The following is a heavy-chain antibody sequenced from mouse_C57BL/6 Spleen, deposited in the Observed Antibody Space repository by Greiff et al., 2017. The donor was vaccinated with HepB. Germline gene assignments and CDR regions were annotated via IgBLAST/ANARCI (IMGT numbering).Heavy chain of an antibody. CDR3: ARLGGNWYFDV. CDR1: GYTFTGYW. CDR2: ILPGSGST. D-gene: IGHD2-14*01. J-gene: IGHJ1*03. V-gene: IGHV1-9*01. Sequence: QVQLQQSGAELMKPGASVKLSCKATGYTFTGYWIEWVKQRPGHGLEWIGEILPGSGSTNSNEKFTGKATFTADTSSNTTYMQLSSMTTEDSAIYYCARLGGNWYFDVWGTGTTVTVSS.